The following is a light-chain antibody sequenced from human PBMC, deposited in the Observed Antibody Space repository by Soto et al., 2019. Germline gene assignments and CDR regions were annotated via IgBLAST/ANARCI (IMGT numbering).Light chain of an antibody. CDR3: NSYTNSDTVV. Sequence: QSALTQAASVSGSPGQSITISCTGTSSDIGAYHYVSWYQQRPGKVPKVMIYAVNNRPSGISNRFSGSESGNTASLTISGLQAEDEAVYYCNSYTNSDTVVFGGGTKLTVL. J-gene: IGLJ2*01. CDR2: AVN. V-gene: IGLV2-14*01. CDR1: SSDIGAYHY.